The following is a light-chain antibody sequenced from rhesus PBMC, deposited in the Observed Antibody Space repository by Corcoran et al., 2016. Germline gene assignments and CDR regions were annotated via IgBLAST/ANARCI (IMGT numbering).Light chain of an antibody. CDR1: QGISSW. Sequence: DIQMTQSPSSFSAPAGDRVTITCQSCQGISSWLAWYQQKPGKAPKLLIYAASSLQSGDPSRVSGSGSETDFTLTISSLQPEDFATYYCQQHTSYPLTFGGGAKVEIK. J-gene: IGKJ4*01. CDR3: QQHTSYPLT. CDR2: AAS. V-gene: IGKV1S11*01.